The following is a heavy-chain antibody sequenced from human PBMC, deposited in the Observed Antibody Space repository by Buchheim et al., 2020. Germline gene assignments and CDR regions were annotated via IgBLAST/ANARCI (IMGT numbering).Heavy chain of an antibody. J-gene: IGHJ4*02. CDR1: GFTFSSYG. CDR3: AKGHVETGYGFYYFDL. D-gene: IGHD5-12*01. Sequence: QVQLVESGGGVVQPGRSLRLSCAASGFTFSSYGMHWVRQAPGKGLEWLAVISYDGSNENHADSVKGRFTISRDNYKNVLYLEMNSLRGDDTAVYFCAKGHVETGYGFYYFDLWGQGTL. CDR2: ISYDGSNE. V-gene: IGHV3-30*18.